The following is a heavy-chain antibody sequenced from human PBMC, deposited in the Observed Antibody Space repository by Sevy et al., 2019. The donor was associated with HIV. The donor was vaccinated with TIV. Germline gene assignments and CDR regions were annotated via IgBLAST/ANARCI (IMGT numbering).Heavy chain of an antibody. D-gene: IGHD5-12*01. CDR1: GYTFSSYG. CDR2: INAYNGNK. CDR3: ARGVSVVATTGVWFDP. Sequence: ASVKVSCKASGYTFSSYGISWVRQAPGQGLEWMGWINAYNGNKNSAQKFQGRVTMTTDTSTNTAYMELRSLRKDDTAVYYCARGVSVVATTGVWFDPWGQGTLVTVSS. J-gene: IGHJ5*02. V-gene: IGHV1-18*01.